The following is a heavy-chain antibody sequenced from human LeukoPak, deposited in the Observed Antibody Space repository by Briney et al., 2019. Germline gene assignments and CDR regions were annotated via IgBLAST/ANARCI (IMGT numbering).Heavy chain of an antibody. V-gene: IGHV3-7*05. J-gene: IGHJ4*02. CDR2: IKQDGSEK. CDR3: AREGKTYRSSDY. D-gene: IGHD6-6*01. CDR1: GFTFSSYW. Sequence: QPGGSLRLSCAASGFTFSSYWMSWVRQAPGKEVEWVANIKQDGSEKYYVDSVKGRFTISRDNAKNSLYLQMNSLRAEDTAVYYCAREGKTYRSSDYWGQGTLVTVSS.